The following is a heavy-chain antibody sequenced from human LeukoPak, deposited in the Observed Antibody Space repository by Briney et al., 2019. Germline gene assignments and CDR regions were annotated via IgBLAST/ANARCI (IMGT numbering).Heavy chain of an antibody. D-gene: IGHD2-2*01. Sequence: PSETLSLTCAVSGGSISSGGYSWSWIRQPPGKGLEWIGYIYHSGSTYYNPSLKSRVTISVDRSKNQFSLKLSSVTAADTAVYYCASTERCSTTCPLDYWGQGTLVTVSS. V-gene: IGHV4-30-2*01. J-gene: IGHJ4*02. CDR1: GGSISSGGYS. CDR3: ASTERCSTTCPLDY. CDR2: IYHSGST.